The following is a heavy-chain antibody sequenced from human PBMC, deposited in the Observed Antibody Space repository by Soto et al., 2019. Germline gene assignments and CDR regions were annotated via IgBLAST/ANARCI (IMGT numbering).Heavy chain of an antibody. CDR2: IYSGGST. CDR3: ARDLEGASYYGMDV. J-gene: IGHJ6*02. CDR1: GFTVSSNY. Sequence: EVQLVETGGGLIQPGGYLRLSCAASGFTVSSNYMSWVRQAPGKGLEWVSVIYSGGSTYYADSVKGRLTISRDNSKNTLYLQRNSLRAEDTAVYYCARDLEGASYYGMDVWGQGTTVTVSS. D-gene: IGHD1-26*01. V-gene: IGHV3-53*02.